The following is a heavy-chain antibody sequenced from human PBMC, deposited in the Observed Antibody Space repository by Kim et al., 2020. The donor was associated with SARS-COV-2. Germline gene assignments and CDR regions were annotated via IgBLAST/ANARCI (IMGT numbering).Heavy chain of an antibody. J-gene: IGHJ4*02. Sequence: GGSLRLSCAASGFTFDDYAMHWVRQAPGKGLEWVSGISWNSGSIGYADSVKGRFTISRDNAKNSLYLQMNSLRAEDTAVYYCAKDIRGPIVATIGGLDYWGQGTLVTVSS. CDR3: AKDIRGPIVATIGGLDY. D-gene: IGHD5-12*01. CDR1: GFTFDDYA. CDR2: ISWNSGSI. V-gene: IGHV3-9*01.